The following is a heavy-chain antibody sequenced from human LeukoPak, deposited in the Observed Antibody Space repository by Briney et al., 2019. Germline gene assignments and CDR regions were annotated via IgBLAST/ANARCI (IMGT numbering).Heavy chain of an antibody. V-gene: IGHV3-43D*04. Sequence: PGGSLRLSRAASGFTFDDYAMHWVRQTPGKGLEWVSLVSWNGRSTSYADSVKGRFTISRDNSKNSLYLQMNSLRPEDTALYYCAKDTVSSGYSYYAMDVWGKGTTVTVSS. CDR2: VSWNGRST. CDR3: AKDTVSSGYSYYAMDV. CDR1: GFTFDDYA. J-gene: IGHJ6*04. D-gene: IGHD5-18*01.